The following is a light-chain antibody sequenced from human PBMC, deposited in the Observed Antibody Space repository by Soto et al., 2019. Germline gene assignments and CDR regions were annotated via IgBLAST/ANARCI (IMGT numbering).Light chain of an antibody. CDR1: PSVSSY. CDR2: DAA. Sequence: EIVLTQSPATLSLSPGERATLSCRASPSVSSYLAWYQQKPGQAPRLLIYDAANRATGIPARFSGSGSGTGFSRTISSLEPEDFAVYYWHQRSNWPPMYTFGQGTKLESK. CDR3: HQRSNWPPMYT. V-gene: IGKV3-11*01. J-gene: IGKJ2*01.